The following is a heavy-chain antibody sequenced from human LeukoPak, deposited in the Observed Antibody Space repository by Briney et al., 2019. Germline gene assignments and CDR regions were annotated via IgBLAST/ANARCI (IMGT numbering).Heavy chain of an antibody. J-gene: IGHJ3*02. CDR1: GGSISSYY. CDR2: IYYSGST. V-gene: IGHV4-59*01. CDR3: ARVRLIFGVVDAFDI. D-gene: IGHD3-3*01. Sequence: PSETLSLTCTVSGGSISSYYWSWIRQPPGKGLEWIGYIYYSGSTNYNPSLKSRVTISVDTSKNQFSLKLSSVTAADTAVYYCARVRLIFGVVDAFDIWGQGTMVTVSS.